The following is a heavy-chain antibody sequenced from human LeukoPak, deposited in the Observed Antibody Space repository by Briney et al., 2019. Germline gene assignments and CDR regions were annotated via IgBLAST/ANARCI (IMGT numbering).Heavy chain of an antibody. CDR2: IIPIFGTA. V-gene: IGHV1-69*05. CDR3: ARDLPRPGVSYYYMDV. Sequence: ASVKVSCKASGGTFSSYAISWVRQAPGQGLEWMGGIIPIFGTANYAQKFQGRVTITTDESTSTAYMELSSLRSEDTAVYYCARDLPRPGVSYYYMDVWGKGTTVTVSS. D-gene: IGHD3-16*01. CDR1: GGTFSSYA. J-gene: IGHJ6*03.